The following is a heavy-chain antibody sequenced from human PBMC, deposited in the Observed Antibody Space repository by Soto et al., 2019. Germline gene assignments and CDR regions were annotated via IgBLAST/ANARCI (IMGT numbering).Heavy chain of an antibody. CDR2: IYYSGNT. Sequence: QLQLQESGPGLVKPSETLSLTCTVSGGSISSSSYYWGWIRQPPGKGLEWIGSIYYSGNTYYNPSLKSRVTISVDTSKNQFSLKLSSVTAADTAVYYCAREKERQGGSWYRVAGFDPWGQGTLVTVSS. D-gene: IGHD6-13*01. J-gene: IGHJ5*02. V-gene: IGHV4-39*02. CDR1: GGSISSSSYY. CDR3: AREKERQGGSWYRVAGFDP.